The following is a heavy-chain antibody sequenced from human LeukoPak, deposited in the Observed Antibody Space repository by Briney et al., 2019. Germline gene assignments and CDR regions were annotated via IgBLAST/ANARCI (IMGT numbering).Heavy chain of an antibody. Sequence: ASVKVSCKASGYTFINYGITWVRQAPGQGLEWMGWISAYNSAYNGNTHYAQKLQGRVTMTTDTSTNTGYMELRSLRSDDTAVYYCARLAYGANYIDYWGQGTLVTVSS. CDR3: ARLAYGANYIDY. J-gene: IGHJ4*02. CDR1: GYTFINYG. V-gene: IGHV1-18*01. D-gene: IGHD4-17*01. CDR2: ISAYNSAYNGNT.